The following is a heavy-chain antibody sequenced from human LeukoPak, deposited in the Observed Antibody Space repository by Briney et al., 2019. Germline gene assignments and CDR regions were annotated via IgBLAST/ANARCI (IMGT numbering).Heavy chain of an antibody. V-gene: IGHV1-24*01. Sequence: ASVKVSCKVSGYTLTELSMHWVRQAPGKGLEWMGGFDPEDGETIYAQKFQGRVTMTEDTSTDTAYMELSSLRSEDTAVYYCARVSWELHSSWWYFDLWGRGTLVTVSS. J-gene: IGHJ2*01. CDR3: ARVSWELHSSWWYFDL. CDR1: GYTLTELS. CDR2: FDPEDGET. D-gene: IGHD1-26*01.